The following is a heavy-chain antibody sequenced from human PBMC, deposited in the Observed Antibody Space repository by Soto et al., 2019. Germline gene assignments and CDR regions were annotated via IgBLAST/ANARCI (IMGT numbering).Heavy chain of an antibody. CDR3: ARGLAADGA. D-gene: IGHD6-13*01. V-gene: IGHV1-3*01. Sequence: QVQLVQSGAEVKKPGASVKVSCTASGYTFTHYAIHWVRHAPGQRLEWMGFINAGSGNTKYTQTYQGRLTFTKETSASTAYMDLSSLRSEDTAIYYGARGLAADGAWGQGTLVTVSS. CDR1: GYTFTHYA. CDR2: INAGSGNT. J-gene: IGHJ5*02.